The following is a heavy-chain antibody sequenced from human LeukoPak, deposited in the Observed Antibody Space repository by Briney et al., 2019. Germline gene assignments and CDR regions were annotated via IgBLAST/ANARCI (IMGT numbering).Heavy chain of an antibody. Sequence: SQTLSLTCTVSGGSISSGSYYWSWIRQPAGKGLEWIGRIYTSGSTNYNPSLKSRVTISVDTSKNQFSLKLSSVTAADTAVYYCARQLGYCSSTSCTNFDYWGQGTLVTVSS. CDR1: GGSISSGSYY. D-gene: IGHD2-2*01. V-gene: IGHV4-61*02. J-gene: IGHJ4*02. CDR2: IYTSGST. CDR3: ARQLGYCSSTSCTNFDY.